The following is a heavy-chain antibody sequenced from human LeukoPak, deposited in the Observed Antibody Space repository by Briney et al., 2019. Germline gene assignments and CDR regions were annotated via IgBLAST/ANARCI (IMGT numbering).Heavy chain of an antibody. CDR3: ARDATDSSSWYFHAFDI. CDR1: GFTFSSYA. V-gene: IGHV3-30-3*01. J-gene: IGHJ3*02. Sequence: PGGSLRLSCAASGFTFSSYAMHWVRQAPGKGLEWVAVISYDGSNKYYADSVKGRFTISRDNSKNTLYLQMNSLRAEDTAVYYCARDATDSSSWYFHAFDIWGQGTMVTVSS. D-gene: IGHD6-13*01. CDR2: ISYDGSNK.